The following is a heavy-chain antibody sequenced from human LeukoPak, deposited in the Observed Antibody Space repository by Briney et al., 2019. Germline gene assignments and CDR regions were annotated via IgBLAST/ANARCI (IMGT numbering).Heavy chain of an antibody. J-gene: IGHJ4*02. CDR2: ISSSGST. D-gene: IGHD5-24*01. Sequence: SETLSLTCTVSGGSISSSSYYWGWIRQHPGKGLDWIGFISSSGSTSYNPSLKSRVAISVDTSKNQFSLRLSSVTAADTAVYYCARGFRRDGYNLGYWGQGTLVTVSS. V-gene: IGHV4-31*03. CDR3: ARGFRRDGYNLGY. CDR1: GGSISSSSYY.